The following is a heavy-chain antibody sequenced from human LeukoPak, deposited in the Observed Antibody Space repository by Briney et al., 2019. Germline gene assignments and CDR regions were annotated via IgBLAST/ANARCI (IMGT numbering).Heavy chain of an antibody. J-gene: IGHJ3*01. CDR1: GGTFSSYA. Sequence: SVKVSCKSSGGTFSSYAISWVRQAPGQGLEWMGGIIPIFGTANYAQKFQGRVTITTDESTSTAYLELSSLRSEDTAVYYCARGRHYYGSSGYDAFDVWGQGTMVTVSS. V-gene: IGHV1-69*05. D-gene: IGHD3-22*01. CDR3: ARGRHYYGSSGYDAFDV. CDR2: IIPIFGTA.